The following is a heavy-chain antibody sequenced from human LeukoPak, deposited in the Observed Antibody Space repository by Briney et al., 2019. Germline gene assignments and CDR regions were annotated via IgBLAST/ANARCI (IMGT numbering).Heavy chain of an antibody. Sequence: PSETLSLTCTVSGGSISSGSYYWSWIRQPAGKGLEWIGSIYYSGSTYYNPSLKSRVTISVDTSKNQFSLKLSSVTAADTAVYYCARDGAVAGDDAFDIWGQGTMVTVSS. CDR2: IYYSGST. D-gene: IGHD6-19*01. J-gene: IGHJ3*02. V-gene: IGHV4-39*07. CDR3: ARDGAVAGDDAFDI. CDR1: GGSISSGSYY.